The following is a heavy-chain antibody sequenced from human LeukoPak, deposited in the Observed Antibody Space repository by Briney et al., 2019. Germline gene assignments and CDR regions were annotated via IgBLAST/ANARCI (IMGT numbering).Heavy chain of an antibody. D-gene: IGHD4-17*01. CDR1: GVTISSYY. J-gene: IGHJ4*01. Sequence: SETLSLTCTVSGVTISSYYWSWLPQPPGKGLEWIGYINYSGSTNYNPSLKSRLTISVKTSKNQFSLKLSSVTATDAAVYYCTSLTTVSQGYFDTWGQGTLVTVSS. V-gene: IGHV4-59*08. CDR3: TSLTTVSQGYFDT. CDR2: INYSGST.